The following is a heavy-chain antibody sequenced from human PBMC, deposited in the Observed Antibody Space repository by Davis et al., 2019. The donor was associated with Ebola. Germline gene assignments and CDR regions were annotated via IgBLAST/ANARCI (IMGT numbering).Heavy chain of an antibody. V-gene: IGHV3-7*03. CDR1: GFTFSSYW. CDR2: IKQDGSEK. Sequence: PGGSLRLSCAASGFTFSSYWMSWVRQAPGKGLEWVANIKQDGSEKYYVDSVKGRFTISRDNAKNSLYLQMNSLRAEDTAVYYCAKEFSPGDVLMVYAIDWFDPWGQGTLVTVPS. J-gene: IGHJ5*02. D-gene: IGHD2-8*01. CDR3: AKEFSPGDVLMVYAIDWFDP.